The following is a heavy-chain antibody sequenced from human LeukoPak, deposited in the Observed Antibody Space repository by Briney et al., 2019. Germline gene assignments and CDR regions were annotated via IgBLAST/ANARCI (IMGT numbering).Heavy chain of an antibody. J-gene: IGHJ4*02. CDR1: GFPISDSY. V-gene: IGHV3-11*01. Sequence: GGSLRLSCAASGFPISDSYMSWIRQAPGKGLDWVSYISSGGNAVYYADSVKGRFTISRDTAKNSLYLQMNSLRAEDMAVYYCARGHFGLDYWGQGTLVTVSS. CDR3: ARGHFGLDY. D-gene: IGHD3/OR15-3a*01. CDR2: ISSGGNAV.